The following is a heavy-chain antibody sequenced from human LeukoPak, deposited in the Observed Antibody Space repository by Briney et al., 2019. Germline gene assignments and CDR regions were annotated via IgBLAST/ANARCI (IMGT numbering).Heavy chain of an antibody. D-gene: IGHD6-19*01. V-gene: IGHV3-15*01. CDR3: TTAGYSSGWPLGY. Sequence: GGSLRLSCAASGFTFSSYWMSWVRQAPGKGLEWVGRIKSKTDGGTTDYAAPVKGRFTISRDDSKNTLYLQMNSLKTEDTAVYYCTTAGYSSGWPLGYWGQGTLVTVSS. CDR2: IKSKTDGGTT. CDR1: GFTFSSYW. J-gene: IGHJ4*02.